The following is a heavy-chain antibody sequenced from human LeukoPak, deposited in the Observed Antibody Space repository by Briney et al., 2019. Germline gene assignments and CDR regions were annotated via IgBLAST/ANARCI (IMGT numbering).Heavy chain of an antibody. CDR1: GFTFSDYY. CDR2: ISSSGTTI. J-gene: IGHJ6*03. V-gene: IGHV3-11*01. CDR3: ARQKRGYSYDSYYFYYMDV. Sequence: GGSLRLFCAASGFTFSDYYMSWIRQAPGKGLEWVSYISSSGTTIYYADSVEGRFTISRDNAKDSLHLQMNSLRAEDTAVYYCARQKRGYSYDSYYFYYMDVWGKGTTVTISS. D-gene: IGHD5-18*01.